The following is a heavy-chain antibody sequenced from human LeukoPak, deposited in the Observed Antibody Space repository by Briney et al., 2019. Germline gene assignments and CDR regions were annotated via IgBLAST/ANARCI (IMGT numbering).Heavy chain of an antibody. J-gene: IGHJ4*02. D-gene: IGHD1-26*01. CDR1: GYSFTSYW. CDR2: IYPGDSDT. Sequence: GESLKISCKGSGYSFTSYWIGWVRQMPGKGLEWMGIIYPGDSDTRYSPSFQGQVTISADKSISTAYLQWSSLKASDTAMYYCARPVSGSYYSPSHSDYWGQGTLVTVSS. CDR3: ARPVSGSYYSPSHSDY. V-gene: IGHV5-51*01.